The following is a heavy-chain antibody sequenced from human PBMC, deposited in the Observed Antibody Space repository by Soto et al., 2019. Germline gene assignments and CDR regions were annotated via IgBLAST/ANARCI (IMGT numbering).Heavy chain of an antibody. D-gene: IGHD3-10*01. CDR2: IYTRGST. CDR3: ARDHYLSMDV. J-gene: IGHJ6*02. CDR1: GASINSYY. Sequence: PSETLSLTCTFSGASINSYYWSWIRQSAGKGLEWIGRIYTRGSTNYNPSLKSRVTMSVDTSRNQFSLKVISVTAADTAVYYCARDHYLSMDVWGQGTTVTVSS. V-gene: IGHV4-4*07.